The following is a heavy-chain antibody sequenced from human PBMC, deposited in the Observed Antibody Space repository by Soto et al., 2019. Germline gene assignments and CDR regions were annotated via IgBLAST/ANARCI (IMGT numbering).Heavy chain of an antibody. CDR2: INHSGST. CDR1: GGSFSGYY. V-gene: IGHV4-34*01. CDR3: ARYRGDDCSSTSCSSWYFDY. Sequence: QVQLQQWGAGLLKPSETLSLTCAVYGGSFSGYYWSWIRQPPGKGLEWIGEINHSGSTNYNPSLKSRVTISVDTSKNQFSLKLSSVTAADTAVYYCARYRGDDCSSTSCSSWYFDYWGQGTLVTVSS. J-gene: IGHJ4*02. D-gene: IGHD2-2*01.